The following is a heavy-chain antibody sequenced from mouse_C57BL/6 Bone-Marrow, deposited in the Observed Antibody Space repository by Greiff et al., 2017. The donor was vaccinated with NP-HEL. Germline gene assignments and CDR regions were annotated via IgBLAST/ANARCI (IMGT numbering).Heavy chain of an antibody. CDR1: GYTFTDYN. V-gene: IGHV1-18*01. Sequence: VQLQQSGPSLFPPGASVKIPCKASGYTFTDYNMDWVKQSHGKSLEWIGDINPNNGGTIYNQKFKGKATLTVDKSSSTAYMELRSLTSEDTAVYYCARGTTVVAPYYFDYWGQGTTLTVSS. CDR2: INPNNGGT. CDR3: ARGTTVVAPYYFDY. J-gene: IGHJ2*01. D-gene: IGHD1-1*01.